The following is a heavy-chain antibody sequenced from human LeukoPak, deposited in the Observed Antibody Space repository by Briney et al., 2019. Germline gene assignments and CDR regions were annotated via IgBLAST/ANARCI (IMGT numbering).Heavy chain of an antibody. CDR1: GFTFSNYW. D-gene: IGHD5-24*01. J-gene: IGHJ5*02. CDR3: ARASDPWLQLT. V-gene: IGHV3-7*02. Sequence: GGSLRLSCAASGFTFSNYWMIWVRQAPGKGLEWVGNIKQDGSEKRYADSVRGRFSISRDNSQTSLYLQMNSLRAEDTAVYYCARASDPWLQLTWGQGTLVTVSS. CDR2: IKQDGSEK.